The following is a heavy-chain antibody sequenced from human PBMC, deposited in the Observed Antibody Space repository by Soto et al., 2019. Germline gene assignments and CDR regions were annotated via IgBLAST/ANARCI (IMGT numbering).Heavy chain of an antibody. CDR1: GFTFSSFW. CDR3: ARGFHGSAGDY. V-gene: IGHV3-74*01. D-gene: IGHD3-10*01. CDR2: INSDGSST. J-gene: IGHJ4*02. Sequence: EVQLVESGVGLVQPGGSLRLSCVASGFTFSSFWMHWVRQVPGKGLVWVSCINSDGSSTNYADSVKGRFTISRDNAKNTLYLQMNSLRAEDTAVYYCARGFHGSAGDYWGQGTPVTVSS.